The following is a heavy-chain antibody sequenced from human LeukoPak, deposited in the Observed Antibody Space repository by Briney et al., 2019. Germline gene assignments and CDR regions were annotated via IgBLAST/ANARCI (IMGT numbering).Heavy chain of an antibody. CDR3: ARLDIVLSDY. D-gene: IGHD2-8*01. J-gene: IGHJ4*02. Sequence: GGSLRLSCAASGFTFSSYAMHWVRQAPGKGLEWVAVISYDGSNKYYADSVKGRFTISRDNSKNTLYLQMNSLRAEDTAVYYCARLDIVLSDYWGQGTLVTVSS. CDR2: ISYDGSNK. CDR1: GFTFSSYA. V-gene: IGHV3-30-3*01.